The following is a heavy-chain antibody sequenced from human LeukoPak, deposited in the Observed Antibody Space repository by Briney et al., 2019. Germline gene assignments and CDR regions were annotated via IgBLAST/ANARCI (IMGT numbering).Heavy chain of an antibody. CDR3: ARGGYCSGGSCYYYGMDV. CDR1: GFTLSSYE. V-gene: IGHV3-48*03. CDR2: ISSRGSKI. D-gene: IGHD2-15*01. J-gene: IGHJ6*04. Sequence: PGGSLSLSCAACGFTLSSYEMKWVRQATGKGLEWVSYISSRGSKIYYGDSVKGRFTISRDNAKNSLSLQMNSLRAEDTAVYYCARGGYCSGGSCYYYGMDVWGKGTTVTVSS.